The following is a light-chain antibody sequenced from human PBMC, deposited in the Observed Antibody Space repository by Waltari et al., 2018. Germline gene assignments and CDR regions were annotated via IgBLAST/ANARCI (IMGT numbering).Light chain of an antibody. Sequence: ELVLTQSSGTLSLSPGERATLSCRASQSVSSNYLSWYKQSPGQPPRLRIYGASSRATSIPDRFSGSGSGTDFTLTISRLEPGDCAVYYCQQYGSSLLTFGGGTKVEIK. CDR3: QQYGSSLLT. CDR2: GAS. V-gene: IGKV3-20*01. J-gene: IGKJ4*01. CDR1: QSVSSNY.